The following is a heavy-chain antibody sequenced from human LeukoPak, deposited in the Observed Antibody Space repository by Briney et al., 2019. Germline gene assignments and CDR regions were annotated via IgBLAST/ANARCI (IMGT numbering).Heavy chain of an antibody. Sequence: AGGSLRLSCAASGFTFSTYSMNGGRQGPGMGLECVSYISSSSYIYYAESVKWRFSFSSDNAKNSLYRQMKSIGGEQRAVYYCARDLYGDYSFDYWGQGALVTVSS. CDR1: GFTFSTYS. CDR2: ISSSSYI. J-gene: IGHJ4*02. D-gene: IGHD4-17*01. V-gene: IGHV3-21*01. CDR3: ARDLYGDYSFDY.